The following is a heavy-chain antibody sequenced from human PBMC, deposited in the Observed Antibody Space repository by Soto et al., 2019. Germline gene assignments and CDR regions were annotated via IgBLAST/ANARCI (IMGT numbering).Heavy chain of an antibody. D-gene: IGHD2-15*01. J-gene: IGHJ4*02. Sequence: GSLRLSCAASGFTFRSYGMHRVRPAPGKGREWVAAIRGSGSNTYYADSVKGRFTISRDNSKNTLYLQMNSLRAEDTAVYYCAKDGRSAGQVPFDYWGQGTLVTVSS. CDR2: IRGSGSNT. CDR1: GFTFRSYG. V-gene: IGHV3-23*01. CDR3: AKDGRSAGQVPFDY.